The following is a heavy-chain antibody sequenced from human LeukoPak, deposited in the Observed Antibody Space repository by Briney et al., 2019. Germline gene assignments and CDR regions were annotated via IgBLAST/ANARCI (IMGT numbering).Heavy chain of an antibody. CDR3: ARDLYYYGSGDGGY. D-gene: IGHD3-10*01. V-gene: IGHV3-53*01. Sequence: RESLRLSCAASGFTVSSNYMSWVRQAPGKGLEWVSVIYSGGSTYYADSVKGRFTISRDNSKNTLYLQMNSLRAEDTAVYYCARDLYYYGSGDGGYWGQGTLVTVSS. CDR1: GFTVSSNY. CDR2: IYSGGST. J-gene: IGHJ4*02.